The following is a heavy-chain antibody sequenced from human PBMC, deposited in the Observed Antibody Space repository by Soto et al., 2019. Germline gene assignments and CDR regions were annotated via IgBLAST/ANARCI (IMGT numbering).Heavy chain of an antibody. CDR3: AKVSRVWTTVTPFDY. D-gene: IGHD4-17*01. V-gene: IGHV3-30*18. CDR1: GFTFSSYG. CDR2: ISYDGSNK. Sequence: GGSLRLSCAASGFTFSSYGMHWVRQAPGKGLEWVAVISYDGSNKYYADSVKGRFTISRDNSKNTLYLQMNSLRAEDTAVYYCAKVSRVWTTVTPFDYWGQGTLVTVSS. J-gene: IGHJ4*02.